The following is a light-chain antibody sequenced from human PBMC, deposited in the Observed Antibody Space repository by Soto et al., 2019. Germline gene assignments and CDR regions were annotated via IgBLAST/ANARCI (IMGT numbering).Light chain of an antibody. CDR3: QQFDNLPLT. CDR2: DAS. Sequence: DIQMTQSPSSLSASVGDTVTITCQASQDISNYLNWYQQKPGKPPRLLIFDASRLQTGVPARFSRSGSGTDFSFTIGSLQPEDIATYYCQQFDNLPLTFGGGTRVEI. CDR1: QDISNY. V-gene: IGKV1-33*01. J-gene: IGKJ4*01.